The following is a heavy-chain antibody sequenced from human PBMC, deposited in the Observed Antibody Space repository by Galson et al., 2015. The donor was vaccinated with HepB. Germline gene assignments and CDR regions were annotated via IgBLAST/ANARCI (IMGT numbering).Heavy chain of an antibody. J-gene: IGHJ6*02. Sequence: SLRLSCAASGFTFSSYTMHWVRQAPGKGLEWVAVISYDGSNKYHADSVKGRFTISRDNSKNTLFLQMNSLRAEDTAVYYCARGRFYRQELSPNGMDVWGQGTTVTVSS. CDR2: ISYDGSNK. V-gene: IGHV3-30*04. D-gene: IGHD6-13*01. CDR3: ARGRFYRQELSPNGMDV. CDR1: GFTFSSYT.